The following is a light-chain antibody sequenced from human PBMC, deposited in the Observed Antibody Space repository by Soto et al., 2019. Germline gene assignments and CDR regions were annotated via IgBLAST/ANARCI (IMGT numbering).Light chain of an antibody. Sequence: EIVLTQSPATLSLSPGERATLSCRASQSVRSCLAWYQQVPGQAPRLLISEASNRATGIPGRFSGSGSGTDFTLTTSSLEPEDSAIYYCQQCGTWPQVTFGGGTKVEIK. J-gene: IGKJ4*01. CDR1: QSVRSC. CDR3: QQCGTWPQVT. V-gene: IGKV3-11*01. CDR2: EAS.